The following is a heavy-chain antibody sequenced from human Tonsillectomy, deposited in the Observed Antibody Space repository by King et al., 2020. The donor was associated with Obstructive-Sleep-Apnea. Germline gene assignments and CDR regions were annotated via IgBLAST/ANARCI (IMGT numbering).Heavy chain of an antibody. CDR3: ARANWGPPHYFDY. Sequence: VQLVESGGGLVQPGGSLRLSCEASGFTFSSYSMNWVRQAPGKGLEWVSYISSSSSTIYYADSVKGRFTISRDNAKNSLYLQMNSLRAEDTAVYYCARANWGPPHYFDYWGQGTLVTVSS. CDR2: ISSSSSTI. V-gene: IGHV3-48*04. CDR1: GFTFSSYS. D-gene: IGHD7-27*01. J-gene: IGHJ4*02.